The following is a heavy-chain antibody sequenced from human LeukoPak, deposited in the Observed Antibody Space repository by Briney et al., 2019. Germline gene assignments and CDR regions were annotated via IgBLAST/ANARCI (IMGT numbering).Heavy chain of an antibody. J-gene: IGHJ6*02. D-gene: IGHD2-2*01. CDR1: GFTFSTYA. CDR2: ISGSGGKT. Sequence: GGSLRLSCAASGFTFSTYAMSWVRQAPGKGLDWVSAISGSGGKTYYADSVKGRFTISRDNSKNTLYLQMNSLRAEDTAVYYCAREVGVVPAAILITYGMDVWGQGTTVTVSS. CDR3: AREVGVVPAAILITYGMDV. V-gene: IGHV3-23*01.